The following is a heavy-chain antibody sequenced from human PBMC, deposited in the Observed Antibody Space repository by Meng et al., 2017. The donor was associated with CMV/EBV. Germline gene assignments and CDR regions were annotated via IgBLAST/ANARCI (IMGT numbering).Heavy chain of an antibody. D-gene: IGHD5-18*01. Sequence: SLMIPCASSGFTFSSYSMHWVRQAPGQGLEWVAVISYDGSNKYYADSVKGRFTISRDNSKNTLYLQMNSLRAEDTAVYSCVRDRSSYYNYYGMDVWGQGTTVTVSS. J-gene: IGHJ6*02. CDR3: VRDRSSYYNYYGMDV. CDR2: ISYDGSNK. V-gene: IGHV3-30*04. CDR1: GFTFSSYS.